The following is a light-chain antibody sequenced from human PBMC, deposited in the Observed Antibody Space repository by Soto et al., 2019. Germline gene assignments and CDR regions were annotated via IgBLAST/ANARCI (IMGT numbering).Light chain of an antibody. Sequence: EIVLTQSPGTLSLSPGERATLSCRASQSVASNYLGWYQQKPGQAPRVLIFDASIRATGTPDRFSASGSGSDFTLTISRLEPDDFAVYYCHQYDSLPLTFGGGTKVEI. CDR1: QSVASNY. CDR3: HQYDSLPLT. CDR2: DAS. V-gene: IGKV3-20*01. J-gene: IGKJ4*01.